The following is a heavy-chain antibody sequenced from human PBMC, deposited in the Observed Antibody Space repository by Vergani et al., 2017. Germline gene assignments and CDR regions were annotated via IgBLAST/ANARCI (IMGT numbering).Heavy chain of an antibody. CDR1: EYSFGNYW. D-gene: IGHD1-1*01. J-gene: IGHJ4*02. CDR2: IYPADSDT. V-gene: IGHV5-51*01. CDR3: ARHTTYTDS. Sequence: EVELVQSGPEMRKPGESLKISCKGSEYSFGNYWIGWVRQMPGKGLEWMAIIYPADSDTRYSTSFQGQVTISADKSISTAFLQWDSLKASDTALYYCARHTTYTDSWGQGTLVTVSS.